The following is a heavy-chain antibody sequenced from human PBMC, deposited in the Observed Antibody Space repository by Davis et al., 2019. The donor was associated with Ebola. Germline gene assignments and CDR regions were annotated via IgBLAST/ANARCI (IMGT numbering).Heavy chain of an antibody. CDR3: ACFGGIAAAEYYYYYGMDV. V-gene: IGHV3-33*01. D-gene: IGHD6-13*01. Sequence: GGSLRPSCPASGFTFSSYGMHWVRPPPGKGLEWVAVICYVGSNKYYADSVKGRFIISRDNSKNTLYLQMNSLRAEDTAVYYCACFGGIAAAEYYYYYGMDVWGQGTTVTVSS. J-gene: IGHJ6*02. CDR1: GFTFSSYG. CDR2: ICYVGSNK.